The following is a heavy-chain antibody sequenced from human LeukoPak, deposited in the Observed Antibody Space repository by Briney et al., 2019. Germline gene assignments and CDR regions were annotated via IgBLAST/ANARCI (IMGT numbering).Heavy chain of an antibody. V-gene: IGHV3-30*02. CDR1: GFTLSTYG. CDR2: IRYDGTNK. CDR3: ARGPSIAAAGTEWLDP. D-gene: IGHD6-13*01. J-gene: IGHJ5*02. Sequence: GGSLRLSCAASGFTLSTYGMHWVRQAPGKGLEGVAFIRYDGTNKNYVDSVKGRFTISRDNSKNTLYLQMNSLRAEDTAVYYCARGPSIAAAGTEWLDPWGQGTLVTVSS.